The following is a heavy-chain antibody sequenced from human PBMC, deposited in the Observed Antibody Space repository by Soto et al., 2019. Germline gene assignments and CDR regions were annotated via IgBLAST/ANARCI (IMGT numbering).Heavy chain of an antibody. CDR2: IYHSGST. D-gene: IGHD3-22*01. J-gene: IGHJ5*02. Sequence: QVQLQESGPGLVKPSGTLSLTCAVSGGSISSSNWWSWVRQPPGKGLEWIREIYHSGSTNYNPSLKSRVTISVDKSKNQFSLKLSSVTAADTAVYYCARDNYYDSSGYHNWFDPWGQGTLVTVSS. V-gene: IGHV4-4*02. CDR3: ARDNYYDSSGYHNWFDP. CDR1: GGSISSSNW.